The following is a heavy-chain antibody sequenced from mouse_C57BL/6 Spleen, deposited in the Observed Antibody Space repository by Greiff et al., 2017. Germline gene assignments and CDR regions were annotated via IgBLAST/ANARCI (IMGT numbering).Heavy chain of an antibody. CDR1: GYTFTSYW. V-gene: IGHV1-69*01. CDR2: IDPSDSYT. J-gene: IGHJ2*01. Sequence: VKLQQPGAELVMPGASVKLSCKASGYTFTSYWMHWVKQRPGQGLEWIGEIDPSDSYTNYNQKFKGKSTLTVDKSSSTAYMQLSSLTSEDSAVYYCARLGIPYYFDYWGQGTTLTVSS. D-gene: IGHD2-14*01. CDR3: ARLGIPYYFDY.